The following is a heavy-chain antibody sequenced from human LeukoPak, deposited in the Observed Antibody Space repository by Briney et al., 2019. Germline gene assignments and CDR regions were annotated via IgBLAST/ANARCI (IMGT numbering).Heavy chain of an antibody. Sequence: PSETLSLTCTVSGGSISSSSYYWGWIRQPPGKGLEWIGSIYYSGSTYYNPSLKSRVTISVDTSKNQFSLKLSSVTAADTAVYYCARGAYYYDSGDWGQGTLVTVSS. D-gene: IGHD3-10*01. CDR3: ARGAYYYDSGD. J-gene: IGHJ4*02. CDR1: GGSISSSSYY. V-gene: IGHV4-39*07. CDR2: IYYSGST.